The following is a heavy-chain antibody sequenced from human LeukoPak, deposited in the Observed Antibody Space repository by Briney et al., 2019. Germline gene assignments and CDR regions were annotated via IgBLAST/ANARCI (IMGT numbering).Heavy chain of an antibody. D-gene: IGHD2-21*01. V-gene: IGHV1-69*04. CDR3: ARDPRSYCGGDCYFRY. J-gene: IGHJ4*02. Sequence: SVKVSCKASGGTFSSYTISWVRQAPGQGLEWMGRIIPILGIANYAQKFQGRVTITADKSTSTAYMELSSLRSEDTAVYYCARDPRSYCGGDCYFRYWGQGTLVTVSS. CDR1: GGTFSSYT. CDR2: IIPILGIA.